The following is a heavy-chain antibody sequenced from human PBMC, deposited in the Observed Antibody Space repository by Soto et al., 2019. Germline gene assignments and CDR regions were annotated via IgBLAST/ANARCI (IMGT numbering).Heavy chain of an antibody. CDR3: ASSGVGYSDY. Sequence: SETLSLTCTVSGGSISSYYWSWIRQPPGKGLEWIGYIYYSGCTNYNPSLKSRVTISVDTSKNQFSLKLSSVTAADMAVYYCASSGVGYSDYWGQGTLVTVSS. CDR2: IYYSGCT. J-gene: IGHJ4*02. V-gene: IGHV4-59*01. CDR1: GGSISSYY. D-gene: IGHD1-26*01.